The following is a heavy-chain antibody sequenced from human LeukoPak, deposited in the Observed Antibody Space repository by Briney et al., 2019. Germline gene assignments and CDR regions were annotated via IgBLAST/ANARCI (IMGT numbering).Heavy chain of an antibody. CDR3: TKGVRGSHFDY. V-gene: IGHV3-48*01. J-gene: IGHJ4*02. CDR1: GFTFSSYS. Sequence: PGGSLRLSCAASGFTFSSYSMNWVRQAPGKGLEWVSYISSSSTIYYADSVKGRFTISRDNSKNTLYLQMNSLRAEDTAVYYCTKGVRGSHFDYWGQGTLVTVSS. CDR2: ISSSSTI. D-gene: IGHD3-16*01.